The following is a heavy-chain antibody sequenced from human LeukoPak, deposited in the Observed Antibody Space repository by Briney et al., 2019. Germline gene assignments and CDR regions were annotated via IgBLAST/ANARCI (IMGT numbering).Heavy chain of an antibody. V-gene: IGHV3-23*01. CDR3: AKGGPTGSNYFDF. Sequence: GGSLRLSCAASGFTFSDYTMNWVRLAPGKGLEWVSVISGSGYYSYYADSVKGRFTVSRDNSKTTLYLQMNSLRADDTAVYYCAKGGPTGSNYFDFWGQGTLVTVSS. CDR1: GFTFSDYT. D-gene: IGHD1-26*01. CDR2: ISGSGYYS. J-gene: IGHJ4*02.